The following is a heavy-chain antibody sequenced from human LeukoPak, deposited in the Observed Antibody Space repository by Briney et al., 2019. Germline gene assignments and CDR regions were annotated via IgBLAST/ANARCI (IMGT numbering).Heavy chain of an antibody. CDR3: ASGTVVHYYYGMDV. CDR2: ISSSSSYT. J-gene: IGHJ6*02. CDR1: GFTFSDYD. V-gene: IGHV3-11*06. Sequence: GGSLRLSCAASGFTFSDYDMSWIRQAPGKGLEWVSYISSSSSYTNYADSVKGRFTISRDNAKNSLYLRMNSLRAEDTAVYYCASGTVVHYYYGMDVWGQGTTVTVSS. D-gene: IGHD3-10*01.